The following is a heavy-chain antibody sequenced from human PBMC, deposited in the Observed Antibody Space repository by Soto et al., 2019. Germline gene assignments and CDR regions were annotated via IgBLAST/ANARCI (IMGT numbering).Heavy chain of an antibody. CDR3: AREVFVGVGATLY. D-gene: IGHD1-26*01. CDR1: GYSFTSDY. J-gene: IGHJ4*02. V-gene: IGHV1-46*01. CDR2: IRPSDGTT. Sequence: QVQLVQSGAEVKKPGASVKVSCKASGYSFTSDYMHWVRQAPGQGLEWMGRIRPSDGTTIYSQNFQGRFIVTRDTSTSTVYMELSSLRSEDTAFYDCAREVFVGVGATLYWGEGTLVTVSS.